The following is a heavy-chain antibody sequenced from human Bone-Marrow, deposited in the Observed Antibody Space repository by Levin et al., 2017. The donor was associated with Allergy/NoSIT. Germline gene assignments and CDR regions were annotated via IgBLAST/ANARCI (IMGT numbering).Heavy chain of an antibody. Sequence: GSLRLSCTVSGASISSSPYYWGWIRQPPGKGLEWIGHIFYSGSAYHNPSLRSRVTISIDTSKNQFSLQLKSVTAADTAIYYCARAKKSGGYAYWFDPWGQGMSVTVSS. V-gene: IGHV4-39*07. CDR2: IFYSGSA. J-gene: IGHJ5*02. CDR3: ARAKKSGGYAYWFDP. CDR1: GASISSSPYY. D-gene: IGHD5-12*01.